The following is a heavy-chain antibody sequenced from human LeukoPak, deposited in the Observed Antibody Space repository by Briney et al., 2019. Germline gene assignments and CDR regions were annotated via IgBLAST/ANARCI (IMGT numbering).Heavy chain of an antibody. V-gene: IGHV3-21*01. CDR3: ARDGDEFDDYVWGSYRPNYFDY. J-gene: IGHJ4*02. Sequence: GGSLRLSCAASGFTFSSYSMNWVRQAPGKGLEWVSSISSSSSFIYYADSVKGRFTISRDNAKNSLYLQMNSLRAEDTAVYYCARDGDEFDDYVWGSYRPNYFDYWGQGTLVTVSS. CDR2: ISSSSSFI. D-gene: IGHD3-16*02. CDR1: GFTFSSYS.